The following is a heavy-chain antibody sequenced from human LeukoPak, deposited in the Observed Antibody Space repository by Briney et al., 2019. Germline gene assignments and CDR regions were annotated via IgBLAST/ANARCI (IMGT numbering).Heavy chain of an antibody. CDR1: GFTFSSYG. Sequence: PGGSLRLSCAASGFTFSSYGMHWVRQAPGKGLEWVAFIRYDGSNKYYADSVKGRFTISRDNSKNTLYLQMGSLRAEDMAVYYCARDRLRFFDWSMDYWGQGTLVTVSS. CDR3: ARDRLRFFDWSMDY. CDR2: IRYDGSNK. V-gene: IGHV3-30*02. D-gene: IGHD3-9*01. J-gene: IGHJ4*02.